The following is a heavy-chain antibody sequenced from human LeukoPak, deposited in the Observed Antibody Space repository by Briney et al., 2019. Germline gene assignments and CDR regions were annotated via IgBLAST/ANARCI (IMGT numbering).Heavy chain of an antibody. J-gene: IGHJ4*02. V-gene: IGHV1-46*01. CDR3: ARALFQYYYDSSGYYSLLYY. D-gene: IGHD3-22*01. CDR2: INPSGGST. Sequence: GASVKVSCKASGYTFTSYYMHWVRQAPGQGLEWMGIINPSGGSTSYAQKFQGRVTMTRDTSTSTVYMELSSLRSEDTAVYYCARALFQYYYDSSGYYSLLYYWGQGTLVTVSS. CDR1: GYTFTSYY.